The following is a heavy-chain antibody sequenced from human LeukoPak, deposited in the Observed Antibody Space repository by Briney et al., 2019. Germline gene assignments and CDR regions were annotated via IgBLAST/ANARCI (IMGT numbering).Heavy chain of an antibody. Sequence: GGSLRLSCEASGFTVSNYYMSWVRQAPGKGLECVSVIYSGGTTHYADSVKGRFTISRDNSKNTLYLQMSGLRVEDTAVYYCGRDWFKTGDPASWGQGTPVTASS. CDR2: IYSGGTT. D-gene: IGHD7-27*01. J-gene: IGHJ4*02. V-gene: IGHV3-66*01. CDR1: GFTVSNYY. CDR3: GRDWFKTGDPAS.